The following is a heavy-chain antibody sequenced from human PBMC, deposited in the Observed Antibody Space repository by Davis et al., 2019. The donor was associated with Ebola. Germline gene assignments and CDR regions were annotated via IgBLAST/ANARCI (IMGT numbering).Heavy chain of an antibody. V-gene: IGHV1-18*04. CDR3: ARAQFPTTSDH. Sequence: ASVKVSCTASGYTITNYGITWVRQAPRQGLEWMGWIKPHNGNTNYAQNVQARVSMTTDTSTNTAYMEVGSLRSDDTAVYYCARAQFPTTSDHWGQGTLVTVSS. CDR2: IKPHNGNT. J-gene: IGHJ4*02. CDR1: GYTITNYG. D-gene: IGHD1-1*01.